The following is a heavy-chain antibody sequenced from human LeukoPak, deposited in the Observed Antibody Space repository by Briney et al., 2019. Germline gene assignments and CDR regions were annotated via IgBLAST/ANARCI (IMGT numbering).Heavy chain of an antibody. CDR2: ISAYNGNT. Sequence: ASVKVSCKASGYTFTSYGISWVRQAPGQGLEWMGWISAYNGNTNYAQKIQGRVTMTTDTSTSTAYMELRSLRSDDTAVYYCARVVPAAKGSNYGMDVWGQGTTVTVSS. V-gene: IGHV1-18*01. CDR1: GYTFTSYG. D-gene: IGHD2-2*01. CDR3: ARVVPAAKGSNYGMDV. J-gene: IGHJ6*02.